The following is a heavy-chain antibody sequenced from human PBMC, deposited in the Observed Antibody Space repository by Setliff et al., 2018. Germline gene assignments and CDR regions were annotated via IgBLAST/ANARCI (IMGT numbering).Heavy chain of an antibody. CDR2: ISPDGSKT. CDR1: GFMFSRYA. D-gene: IGHD2-15*01. Sequence: GGSLRLSCAASGFMFSRYAMSWVRQAPGRGLEWVAGISPDGSKTDYADSVKGRFTISRDNSKSTLYLQINSLRGEDSAVYYCARALGGNYFDYWGPGSLVTVSS. V-gene: IGHV3-30*03. CDR3: ARALGGNYFDY. J-gene: IGHJ4*02.